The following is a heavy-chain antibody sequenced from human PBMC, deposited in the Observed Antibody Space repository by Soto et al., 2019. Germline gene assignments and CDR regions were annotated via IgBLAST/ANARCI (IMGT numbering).Heavy chain of an antibody. V-gene: IGHV4-59*08. Sequence: SETLSLTCTVSXGSISSYYWSWIRQPPGKGLEWIGYIYYSGSTNYNPSLKSRVTISVDTSKNQFSLKLSSVTAADTAVYYCASIAAAGTEGHYYYMDVWGKGTAVTVSS. J-gene: IGHJ6*03. CDR1: XGSISSYY. D-gene: IGHD6-13*01. CDR2: IYYSGST. CDR3: ASIAAAGTEGHYYYMDV.